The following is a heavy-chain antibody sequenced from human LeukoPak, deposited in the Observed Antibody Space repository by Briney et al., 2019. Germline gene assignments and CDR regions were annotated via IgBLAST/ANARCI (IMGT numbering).Heavy chain of an antibody. Sequence: SQTLSLTCAISGDSVSSNSAAWNWIRRSPSRGLEWLGRTYYRSTWGHDYALSVKSRITIAPDTSKNQFSLQLNSVTPEDTAVYYCARDILGEGSTWGQGTLVTVSS. CDR2: TYYRSTWGH. CDR1: GDSVSSNSAA. CDR3: ARDILGEGST. V-gene: IGHV6-1*01. J-gene: IGHJ5*02.